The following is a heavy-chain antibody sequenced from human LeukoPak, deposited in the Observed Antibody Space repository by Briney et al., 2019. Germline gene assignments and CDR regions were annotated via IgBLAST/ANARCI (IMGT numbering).Heavy chain of an antibody. J-gene: IGHJ4*02. V-gene: IGHV3-23*01. D-gene: IGHD3-22*01. CDR1: GFDLSTYA. CDR3: AKGGGDSSGYYYTPRYFDY. Sequence: GGSLRLSCAASGFDLSTYAMSWVRQAPGKGLEWVSAISGSGGSTYYADSVKGRFTISRDNSKNTLYLQMNSLRAEDTAVYYCAKGGGDSSGYYYTPRYFDYWGQGTLVTVSS. CDR2: ISGSGGST.